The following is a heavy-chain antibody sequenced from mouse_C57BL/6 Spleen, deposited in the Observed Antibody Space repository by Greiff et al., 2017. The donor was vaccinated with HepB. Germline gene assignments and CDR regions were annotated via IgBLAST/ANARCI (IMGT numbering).Heavy chain of an antibody. CDR2: IDPENGDT. V-gene: IGHV14-4*01. CDR3: TTWVYPYFDY. D-gene: IGHD4-1*01. Sequence: VQLQQSGAELVRPGASVKLSCTASGFNIKDDYMHWVKQRPEQGLEWIGWIDPENGDTEYASKFQGKATITADTSSNTAYLQLSSLTSEDTAVYYCTTWVYPYFDYWGQSTTLTVSS. J-gene: IGHJ2*01. CDR1: GFNIKDDY.